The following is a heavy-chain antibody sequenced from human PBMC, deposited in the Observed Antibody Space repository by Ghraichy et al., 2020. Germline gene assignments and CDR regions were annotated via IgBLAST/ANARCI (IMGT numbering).Heavy chain of an antibody. CDR1: GYTFTNYG. D-gene: IGHD3-10*01. CDR3: ARTLSGAGSYYYPYYGMDV. V-gene: IGHV1-18*01. Sequence: ASVKVSCKASGYTFTNYGIGWVRQAPGQGLEWMGWISGYNGYTYYAENLQGRVTMTTDTSTTTAYMELRSLESDDTAVYYCARTLSGAGSYYYPYYGMDVWGQGTTGTVSS. J-gene: IGHJ6*02. CDR2: ISGYNGYT.